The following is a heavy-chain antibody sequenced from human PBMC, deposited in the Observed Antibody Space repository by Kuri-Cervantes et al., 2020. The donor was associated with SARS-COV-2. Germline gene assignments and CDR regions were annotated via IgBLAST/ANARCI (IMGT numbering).Heavy chain of an antibody. CDR2: IYTSGST. D-gene: IGHD2-21*01. V-gene: IGHV4-4*07. J-gene: IGHJ4*02. Sequence: SETLSLTCTVSGGSISSYYWSWIRQPAGKGLEWIGRIYTSGSTNYNPSLKSRVTMSVDTSKNQFSLKLSSVTAADTAVYYCARGRSLVGDYYFDYWGPGTPVTVSS. CDR1: GGSISSYY. CDR3: ARGRSLVGDYYFDY.